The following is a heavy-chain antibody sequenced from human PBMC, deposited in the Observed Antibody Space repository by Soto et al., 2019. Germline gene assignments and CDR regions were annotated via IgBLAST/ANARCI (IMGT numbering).Heavy chain of an antibody. Sequence: PPETLSLTCTVSGGSMSSGGYYWSWIRQHPGKGLEGIGYIYYSGSTYYNPSLKSRVTISVDTSKNQFSLKLSSVTAADTAVYYCARGRSDYGAHSAFDIWGQGTMVTVSS. CDR3: ARGRSDYGAHSAFDI. CDR2: IYYSGST. V-gene: IGHV4-31*03. J-gene: IGHJ3*02. D-gene: IGHD4-17*01. CDR1: GGSMSSGGYY.